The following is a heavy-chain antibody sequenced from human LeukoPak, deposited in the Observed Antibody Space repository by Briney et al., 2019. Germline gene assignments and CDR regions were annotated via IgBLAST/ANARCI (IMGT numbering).Heavy chain of an antibody. V-gene: IGHV3-9*01. D-gene: IGHD1-26*01. CDR3: ARAEWELSPLI. Sequence: GGSLRLSCAASGFIFDDYAMNWVRQVPGKGLEWVSGISWNSGFIGYADSVKGRFTISRDNAKNTLYLQMNSLRAEDTAVYYCARAEWELSPLIWGQGTMVTVSS. CDR2: ISWNSGFI. CDR1: GFIFDDYA. J-gene: IGHJ3*02.